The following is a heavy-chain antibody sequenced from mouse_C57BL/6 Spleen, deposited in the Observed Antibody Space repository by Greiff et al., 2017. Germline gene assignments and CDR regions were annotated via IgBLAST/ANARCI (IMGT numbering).Heavy chain of an antibody. CDR3: TTLFN. CDR1: GYTFTDYE. V-gene: IGHV1-15*01. Sequence: VHLVESGAELVRPGASVTLSCKASGYTFTDYEMHWVKQTPVHGLEWIGAIDPETGGTAYNQKFKGKAILTADKSSSTAYMELRSLTSEDSAVYYCTTLFNWGQGTTLTVSS. CDR2: IDPETGGT. J-gene: IGHJ2*01.